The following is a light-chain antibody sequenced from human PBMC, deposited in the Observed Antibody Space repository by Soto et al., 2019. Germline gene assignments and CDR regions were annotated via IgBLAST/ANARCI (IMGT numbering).Light chain of an antibody. Sequence: EIVMTHAPATLSVSPGERATLSCRASQSVSSNLAWYQQKPGQAPRLLIYGASTRATGIPARFSGSGSGTEFTLTIGSLQSEDFAVYYCQQYNNWPITFGQGTRLEIK. J-gene: IGKJ5*01. CDR1: QSVSSN. CDR2: GAS. CDR3: QQYNNWPIT. V-gene: IGKV3-15*01.